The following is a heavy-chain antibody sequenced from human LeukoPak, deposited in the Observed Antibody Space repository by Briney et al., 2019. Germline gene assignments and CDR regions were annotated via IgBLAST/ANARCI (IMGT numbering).Heavy chain of an antibody. D-gene: IGHD5-18*01. Sequence: GASVKVSCKASGYTFTSYGISWVRQAPGQGLEWMGWISAYNGNTNYAQKFQGRVTMTRNTSISTAYMELSSLRSEDTAVYYCAREDRDTAMAHDIWGQGTMVTVSS. CDR2: ISAYNGNT. J-gene: IGHJ3*02. CDR3: AREDRDTAMAHDI. CDR1: GYTFTSYG. V-gene: IGHV1-18*01.